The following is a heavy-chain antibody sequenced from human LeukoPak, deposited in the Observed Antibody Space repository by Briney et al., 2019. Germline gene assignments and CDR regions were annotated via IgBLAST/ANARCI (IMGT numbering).Heavy chain of an antibody. Sequence: PSETLSLTCAVYGGSFSGYYWSWIRQPPGKGLEWIGEINHSGSTNYNPSLKSRVTISVDTSKNLFSLKLSSVTAADTAVYYCARDLPGGVVTAIPDDYWGQGTLVTVSS. D-gene: IGHD2-21*02. J-gene: IGHJ4*02. CDR2: INHSGST. V-gene: IGHV4-34*01. CDR1: GGSFSGYY. CDR3: ARDLPGGVVTAIPDDY.